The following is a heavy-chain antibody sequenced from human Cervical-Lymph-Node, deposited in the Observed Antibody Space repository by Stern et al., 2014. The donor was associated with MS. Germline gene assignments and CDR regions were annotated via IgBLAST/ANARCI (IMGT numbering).Heavy chain of an antibody. Sequence: VQLVQSGAEVKKPGSSVRVSCKAPGGSFKSYAFNWLRQAPGQGLEWMGDIVPMFAKANYAQKFQGRVTVTADEATNTVYMELSFLTSEDTAVYYCARERSIHYPAFAPWGQGTLVTVSS. J-gene: IGHJ5*02. CDR3: ARERSIHYPAFAP. CDR1: GGSFKSYA. D-gene: IGHD3-10*01. CDR2: IVPMFAKA. V-gene: IGHV1-69*01.